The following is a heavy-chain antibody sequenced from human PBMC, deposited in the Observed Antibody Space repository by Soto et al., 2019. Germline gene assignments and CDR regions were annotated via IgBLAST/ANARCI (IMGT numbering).Heavy chain of an antibody. CDR1: GYTFTSYG. Sequence: ASVKVSCKASGYTFTSYGISWVRQAPGQGLEWMGWISAYNGNTNYAQRLQGRVTMTTDTSTRTAYMELRRLRSDDTAVYYPATDRGVYIVLLPAAPWGQATLIIVS. CDR3: ATDRGVYIVLLPAAP. CDR2: ISAYNGNT. V-gene: IGHV1-18*04. J-gene: IGHJ5*02. D-gene: IGHD2-2*01.